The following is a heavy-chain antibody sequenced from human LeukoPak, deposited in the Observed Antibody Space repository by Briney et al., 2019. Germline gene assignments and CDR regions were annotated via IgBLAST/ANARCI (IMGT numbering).Heavy chain of an antibody. CDR2: ISHTGGSP. D-gene: IGHD2-15*01. CDR3: AKNADRGAYCRGGSCYPYCYYYMDV. J-gene: IGHJ6*03. CDR1: GITFSSYG. V-gene: IGHV3-23*01. Sequence: PGGSLRLSCAASGITFSSYGMSWVRQVPGKGLEWVSSISHTGGSPYYADSVKGRFTVSRDNSKNTLYLQMNSLTVEDTAIYYCAKNADRGAYCRGGSCYPYCYYYMDVWGTGTTVTISS.